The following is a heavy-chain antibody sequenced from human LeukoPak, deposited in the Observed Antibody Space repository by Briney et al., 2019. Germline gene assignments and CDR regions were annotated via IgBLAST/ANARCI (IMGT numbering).Heavy chain of an antibody. CDR3: ARDYYYDSSGYYSPHDAFDI. Sequence: GGSLRLSCAASGFTFSDYYMSWIRQAPGKGLEWVSYISSSGSTIYYADSVKGRFTISRDNAKNSLYLQMNSLRAEDTAVYYCARDYYYDSSGYYSPHDAFDIWGQGTMVTVSS. CDR2: ISSSGSTI. CDR1: GFTFSDYY. D-gene: IGHD3-22*01. J-gene: IGHJ3*02. V-gene: IGHV3-11*04.